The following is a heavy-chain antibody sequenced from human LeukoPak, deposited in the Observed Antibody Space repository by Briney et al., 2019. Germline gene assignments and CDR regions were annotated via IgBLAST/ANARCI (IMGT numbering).Heavy chain of an antibody. CDR3: ARESPGYCSGGSCWDY. V-gene: IGHV4-34*01. CDR1: GGSFSGYY. CDR2: INHSGST. Sequence: SSETLSLTCAVYGGSFSGYYWSWIRQPPGQGLEWVGEINHSGSTNYNPSLKSRVTISVDTSKNQFSLKLSSVTAADTAVYYCARESPGYCSGGSCWDYWGQGTLVTVSS. D-gene: IGHD2-15*01. J-gene: IGHJ4*02.